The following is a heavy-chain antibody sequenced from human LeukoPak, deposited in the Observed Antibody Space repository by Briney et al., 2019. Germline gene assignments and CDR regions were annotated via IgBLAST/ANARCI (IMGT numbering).Heavy chain of an antibody. J-gene: IGHJ6*02. V-gene: IGHV4-34*01. D-gene: IGHD3-10*01. CDR1: GGSFSGYY. Sequence: PSETLSLTCAVYGGSFSGYYWSWIRQPPGKGLEWIGEINHSGNTNYNPSLKSRVTISVDTSKNQFSLKLSSVTAADTAVYYCASLITMVRGVIRAERYYYYGMDVWGQGTTVTVSS. CDR3: ASLITMVRGVIRAERYYYYGMDV. CDR2: INHSGNT.